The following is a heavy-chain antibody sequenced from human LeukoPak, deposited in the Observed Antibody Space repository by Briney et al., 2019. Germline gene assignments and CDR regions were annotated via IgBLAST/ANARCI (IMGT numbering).Heavy chain of an antibody. CDR2: INHSGST. CDR3: ASSGWYDDYYFDY. Sequence: SETLSPTCAVYGGSFSGYYWSWIRQPPGKGLEWIGEINHSGSTNYNPSLKSRVTISVDTSKNQFSLKLSSVTAADTAVYYCASSGWYDDYYFDYWGQGTLVTVSS. J-gene: IGHJ4*02. CDR1: GGSFSGYY. V-gene: IGHV4-34*01. D-gene: IGHD6-19*01.